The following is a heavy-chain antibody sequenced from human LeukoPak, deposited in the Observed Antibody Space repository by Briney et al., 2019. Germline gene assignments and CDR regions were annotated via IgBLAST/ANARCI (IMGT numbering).Heavy chain of an antibody. Sequence: SETLSLTCAVYGGSLSGYYWSWIRQPPGKGLEWIGYIYYSGSTNYNPSLKSRVTISVDTSKNQFSLKLSSVTAADTAVYYCARPSTGYSSGWYWYFDLWGRGTLVTVSS. V-gene: IGHV4-59*01. D-gene: IGHD6-19*01. CDR2: IYYSGST. J-gene: IGHJ2*01. CDR1: GGSLSGYY. CDR3: ARPSTGYSSGWYWYFDL.